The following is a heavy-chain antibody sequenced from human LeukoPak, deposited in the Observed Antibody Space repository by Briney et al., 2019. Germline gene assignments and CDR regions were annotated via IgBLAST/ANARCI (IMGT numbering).Heavy chain of an antibody. CDR1: GGSISSYY. V-gene: IGHV4-59*01. D-gene: IGHD3-3*01. J-gene: IGHJ4*02. CDR2: IYYSGST. CDR3: ARHGHDTDNYEAHFDY. Sequence: SGTLSLTCTVSGGSISSYYWSWIRQPPGKGLEWIGYIYYSGSTNYNPSLKSRVTISVDTSKNQFSLKLSSVTAADTAVYYCARHGHDTDNYEAHFDYWGQGALVTVSS.